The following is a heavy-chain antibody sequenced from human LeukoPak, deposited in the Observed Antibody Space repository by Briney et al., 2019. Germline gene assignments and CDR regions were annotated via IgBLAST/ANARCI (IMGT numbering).Heavy chain of an antibody. Sequence: GGSLRLSCAASGFTFGNYAMSWVRQAPGKGLEWVSTISGPGSSTYSADSVKGRFTISRDNSKNTLYLQMHSLRAEDTAIYYCAKPSRDFDSSGYSHFDYWGQGTLVTVSS. J-gene: IGHJ4*02. CDR2: ISGPGSST. D-gene: IGHD3-22*01. CDR3: AKPSRDFDSSGYSHFDY. CDR1: GFTFGNYA. V-gene: IGHV3-23*01.